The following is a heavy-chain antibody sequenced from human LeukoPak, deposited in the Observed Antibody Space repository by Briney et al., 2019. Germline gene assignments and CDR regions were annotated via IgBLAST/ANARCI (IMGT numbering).Heavy chain of an antibody. Sequence: ASVKVSCKASGYTFTSYGISWVRQAPGQGLEWMGWISAYNGNTNYAQKLQGRATITADKSTSTAYMELSSLRSEDTAVYYCARPGSYCSGGGCYSAHALDVWGQGTTVTVSS. J-gene: IGHJ6*02. CDR2: ISAYNGNT. D-gene: IGHD2-15*01. CDR1: GYTFTSYG. V-gene: IGHV1-18*01. CDR3: ARPGSYCSGGGCYSAHALDV.